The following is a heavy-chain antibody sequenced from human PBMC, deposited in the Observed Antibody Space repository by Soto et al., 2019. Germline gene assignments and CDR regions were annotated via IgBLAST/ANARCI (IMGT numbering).Heavy chain of an antibody. CDR1: GYTFTDYF. V-gene: IGHV1-69-2*01. CDR2: VDPEDDDT. J-gene: IGHJ6*02. CDR3: ARGPRTGRGGMDV. Sequence: EVQLVQSGAEVKKPGAAVKISCKVSGYTFTDYFIHWVRQTPGKGLEWLGVVDPEDDDTISSQKFQGRLTITADTSTDTAYMELSSLRSEDTAVYYCARGPRTGRGGMDVWGQGTTVTVSS.